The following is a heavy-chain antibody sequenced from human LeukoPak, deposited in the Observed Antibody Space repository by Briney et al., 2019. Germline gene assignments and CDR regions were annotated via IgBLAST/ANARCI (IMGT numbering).Heavy chain of an antibody. D-gene: IGHD6-19*01. Sequence: GGSLRLSCAASGFTFGDYYMSRIRQAPGKGLEWVSYITSSGTSIYYTDSVKGRFTISRDNTKNSLYLQMNSLRAEDTAVYYCARGQGAVSGPFAYWGQGTLVTVSS. CDR2: ITSSGTSI. J-gene: IGHJ4*02. CDR1: GFTFGDYY. V-gene: IGHV3-11*01. CDR3: ARGQGAVSGPFAY.